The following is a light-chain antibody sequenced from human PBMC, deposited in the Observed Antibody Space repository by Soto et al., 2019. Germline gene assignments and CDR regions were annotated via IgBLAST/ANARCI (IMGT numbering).Light chain of an antibody. CDR1: QSISSW. V-gene: IGKV1-5*01. CDR2: DAS. J-gene: IGKJ3*01. CDR3: QQYNSYSRG. Sequence: DIQMTQSPSTLSASVGDRVTITCRASQSISSWLAWYQQKPGKAPKLLIYDASSLESGVPSRFSGSGSGTEFTLAIGILQPDDFATYYGQQYNSYSRGFGPGTKVDIK.